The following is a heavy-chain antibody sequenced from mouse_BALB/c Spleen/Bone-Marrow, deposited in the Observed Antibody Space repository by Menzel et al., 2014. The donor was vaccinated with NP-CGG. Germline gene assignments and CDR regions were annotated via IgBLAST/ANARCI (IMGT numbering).Heavy chain of an antibody. J-gene: IGHJ2*01. V-gene: IGHV1-80*01. CDR2: IYPGDGDT. Sequence: QVQLQHSGAELVRPGSSVKISCKASGYAFSSYWMNWVKQRPGQGLEWIGQIYPGDGDTNYNGKFKGKATLTADKSSSTAYMQLSSLTSEDSAVYFCARQYGNYFDYWGQGTTLPVSS. D-gene: IGHD2-10*02. CDR1: GYAFSSYW. CDR3: ARQYGNYFDY.